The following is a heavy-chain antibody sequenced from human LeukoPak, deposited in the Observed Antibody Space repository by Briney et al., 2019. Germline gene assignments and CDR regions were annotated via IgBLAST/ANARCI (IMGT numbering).Heavy chain of an antibody. Sequence: ASVKVSCKASGYTFTGYDIHWVRQAPGQGLQWMGWMKPSTGATNYAQEFQGRATMTRDTSIGTAHMELSRLTPDDTALYYCARDYYGSGSYSRDYWGQGTLVTVSS. CDR2: MKPSTGAT. CDR1: GYTFTGYD. D-gene: IGHD3-10*01. CDR3: ARDYYGSGSYSRDY. V-gene: IGHV1-2*02. J-gene: IGHJ4*02.